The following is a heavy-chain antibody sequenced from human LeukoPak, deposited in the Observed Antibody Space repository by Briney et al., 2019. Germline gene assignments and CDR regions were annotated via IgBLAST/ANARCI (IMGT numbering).Heavy chain of an antibody. CDR2: IIPILGIA. V-gene: IGHV1-69*04. CDR1: GGTFSSYA. Sequence: ASLKVSCKASGGTFSSYAISCVREAPGQRLEWMGRIIPILGIANYAQKSQGRVTITADKSTSTAYMELSSLRSEDTAVYYCARDPHMEIAVAGTTADDYWGQGTLVTVSS. CDR3: ARDPHMEIAVAGTTADDY. J-gene: IGHJ4*02. D-gene: IGHD6-19*01.